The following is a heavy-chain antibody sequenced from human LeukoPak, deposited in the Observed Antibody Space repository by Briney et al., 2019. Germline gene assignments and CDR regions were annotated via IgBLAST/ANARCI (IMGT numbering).Heavy chain of an antibody. CDR3: ARGYSGYSSSWALFDY. CDR1: GYTFTSYG. V-gene: IGHV1-18*01. D-gene: IGHD6-13*01. J-gene: IGHJ4*02. CDR2: ISAYNGNT. Sequence: ASVKVSCKASGYTFTSYGISWVRQAPGQGLEWMGWISAYNGNTNYAQKFQGRVTITRNTSISTAYMELSSLRSEDTAVYYCARGYSGYSSSWALFDYWGQGTLVTVSS.